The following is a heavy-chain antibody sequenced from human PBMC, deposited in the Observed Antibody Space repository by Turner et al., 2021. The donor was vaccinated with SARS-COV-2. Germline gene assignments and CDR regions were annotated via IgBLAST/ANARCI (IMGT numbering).Heavy chain of an antibody. V-gene: IGHV3-33*01. J-gene: IGHJ3*02. CDR3: ARGAHGDYEDAFDI. D-gene: IGHD4-17*01. Sequence: QVQLVRSGGGVLEHGKSQRLSCAASVFTYSSYGIQGVRQDPVKGLEWVAVIWYDGSNKFYAESVKGRFTISRDNSKNTLYLQMNSLRAEDTAVYYCARGAHGDYEDAFDIWGQGTMVPISS. CDR2: IWYDGSNK. CDR1: VFTYSSYG.